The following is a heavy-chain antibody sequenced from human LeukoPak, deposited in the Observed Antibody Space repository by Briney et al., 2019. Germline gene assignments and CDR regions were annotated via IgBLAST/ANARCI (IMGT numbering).Heavy chain of an antibody. J-gene: IGHJ4*02. CDR3: ARGDDYDYFDY. CDR1: GYSISSGYY. V-gene: IGHV4-38-2*01. Sequence: SETLSLTCAVSGYSISSGYYWGWIRQPPGKGLEWIGSIYHSGSTYYNLSLKSRVTISVDTSQNQFSLKLSSVTAADTAVYYCARGDDYDYFDYWGQGTLVTVSS. CDR2: IYHSGST. D-gene: IGHD4/OR15-4a*01.